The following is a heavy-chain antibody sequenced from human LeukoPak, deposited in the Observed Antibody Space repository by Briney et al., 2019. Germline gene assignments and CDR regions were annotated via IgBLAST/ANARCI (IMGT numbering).Heavy chain of an antibody. J-gene: IGHJ4*02. CDR1: GFTFSSYG. Sequence: GGSLRLSCAASGFTFSSYGMHWVRQAPGKGLEWVAVISYDGSNKYYADSVKGRFTISRDNPNNSLSLQINSLRVEDTAVYYCVRGSVGFDYWGQGTLVTVSS. V-gene: IGHV3-30*03. D-gene: IGHD3-10*01. CDR2: ISYDGSNK. CDR3: VRGSVGFDY.